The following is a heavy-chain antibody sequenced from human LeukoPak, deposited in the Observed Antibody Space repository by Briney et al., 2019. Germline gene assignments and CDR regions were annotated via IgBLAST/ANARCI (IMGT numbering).Heavy chain of an antibody. D-gene: IGHD1-20*01. Sequence: SEPLSLTCAVYGGSFSGYYWSWIRQPPGKGLEWIGEINHSGSTNYNPSLKSRVTVSVDTSKNQFSLKLSSVTAADTAVYYCARANYNWNYWDYWGQGTLVTVSS. J-gene: IGHJ4*02. V-gene: IGHV4-34*01. CDR2: INHSGST. CDR3: ARANYNWNYWDY. CDR1: GGSFSGYY.